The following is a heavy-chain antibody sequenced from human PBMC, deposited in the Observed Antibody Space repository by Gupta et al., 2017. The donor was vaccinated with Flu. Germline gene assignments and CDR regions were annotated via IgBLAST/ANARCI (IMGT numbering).Heavy chain of an antibody. Sequence: QVQLQESGPGLVKPSETLSLTRTVSGDSMSGYFWSWIRQPPGKGLEWIGEIFYSGSTNYKPALKSRVTISLDMSKNQFSLKLTSVTAADTAVYYCARVSWYTTASVRWYFDLWGRGTLVTVSS. CDR2: IFYSGST. V-gene: IGHV4-59*01. CDR1: GDSMSGYF. J-gene: IGHJ2*01. CDR3: ARVSWYTTASVRWYFDL. D-gene: IGHD2-21*01.